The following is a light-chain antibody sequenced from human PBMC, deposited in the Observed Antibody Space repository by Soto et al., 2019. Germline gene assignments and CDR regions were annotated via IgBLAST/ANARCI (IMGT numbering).Light chain of an antibody. CDR1: QSVLYSSNNKNY. CDR2: WAS. V-gene: IGKV4-1*01. J-gene: IGKJ4*01. Sequence: DIVMAQSPDSLTVSLGERATINRKSSQSVLYSSNNKNYLAWYQQKPGQPPKLXIYWASTRESGVPDRFSGSGSGTDFNLTISRLQAEDVAVYYCQQYYSTPLTCGGGTKVDIK. CDR3: QQYYSTPLT.